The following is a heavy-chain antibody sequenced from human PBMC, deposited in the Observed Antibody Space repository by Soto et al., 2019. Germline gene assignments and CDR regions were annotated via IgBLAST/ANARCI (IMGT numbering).Heavy chain of an antibody. Sequence: DVQLVESGGGLVQPGGSLRLSCAASGFPFSGYWMTWVRQSPGKGLEWVAHIKQDGSEQFYVDSVKGRFTISRDNAKNSVDLQMNSLRAEDTAIYYCARRLSEFVQLLNRLPIYYFDLWGQGTLVTVSS. J-gene: IGHJ4*02. CDR3: ARRLSEFVQLLNRLPIYYFDL. V-gene: IGHV3-7*01. CDR1: GFPFSGYW. CDR2: IKQDGSEQ. D-gene: IGHD3-9*01.